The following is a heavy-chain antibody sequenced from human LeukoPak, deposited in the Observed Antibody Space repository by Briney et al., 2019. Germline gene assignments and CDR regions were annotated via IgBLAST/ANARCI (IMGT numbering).Heavy chain of an antibody. Sequence: ASVKVSCKASGYTFTSYGISWVRQAPGQGLEWMGWISAYNGNTNYAQKLQGRVTMTTDTSTSTAYMELSSLRSEDTAVYYCATEFIAGGSQHGFDCWGQGTLVTASS. V-gene: IGHV1-18*01. CDR2: ISAYNGNT. CDR3: ATEFIAGGSQHGFDC. D-gene: IGHD1-26*01. CDR1: GYTFTSYG. J-gene: IGHJ4*02.